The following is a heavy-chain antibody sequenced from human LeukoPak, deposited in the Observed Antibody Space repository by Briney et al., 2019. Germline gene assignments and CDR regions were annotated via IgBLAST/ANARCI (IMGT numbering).Heavy chain of an antibody. Sequence: QPGRSLRLSCAASGFIFTNFAIHWVSQDPGNWLEWASIVSFDGTNNCYADSVKGRFTVSRDNSKNTVYLQMDSLRPEDTAIYFCARDRNVVGADFDFWGQGSLVTVSS. CDR2: VSFDGTNN. V-gene: IGHV3-30*04. D-gene: IGHD2-21*01. CDR1: GFIFTNFA. CDR3: ARDRNVVGADFDF. J-gene: IGHJ4*02.